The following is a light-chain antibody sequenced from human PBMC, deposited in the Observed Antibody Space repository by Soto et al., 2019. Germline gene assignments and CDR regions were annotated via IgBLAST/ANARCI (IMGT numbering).Light chain of an antibody. V-gene: IGKV3-15*01. J-gene: IGKJ5*01. CDR2: GAS. CDR1: QNILSN. CDR3: QHYNNWPIT. Sequence: EIVMTQSPATLSVSPGERATLSCRASQNILSNLAWYQQKPGQAPMLLIYGASTRATGIPARFSGSGSGTEFTLTISSLQSEDFEIYYCQHYNNWPITFGQGTRLDIK.